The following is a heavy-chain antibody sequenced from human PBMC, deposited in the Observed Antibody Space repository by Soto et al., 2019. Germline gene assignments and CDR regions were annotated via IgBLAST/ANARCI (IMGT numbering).Heavy chain of an antibody. CDR1: GGTFESNA. D-gene: IGHD2-15*01. J-gene: IGHJ3*02. V-gene: IGHV1-69*12. Sequence: QVQLVQSGTEVRKPGSSVKVSCKAAGGTFESNAISWVRLAPGQGLEWMGGIIPIFGTINNAQKFQDRVTITADESANILYMDLSSLRSEDTAIYYCAREALTFGPVAVGCAFDIWGQRLPVTVS. CDR3: AREALTFGPVAVGCAFDI. CDR2: IIPIFGTI.